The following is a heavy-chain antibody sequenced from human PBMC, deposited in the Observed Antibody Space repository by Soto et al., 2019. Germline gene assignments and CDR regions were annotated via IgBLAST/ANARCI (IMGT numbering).Heavy chain of an antibody. CDR2: IGTAGDT. CDR1: GFTFSSYD. D-gene: IGHD3-10*01. Sequence: EVQLVESGGGLVQPGGSLRLSCAASGFTFSSYDMHWVRQATGKGLDWVSAIGTAGDTYYPGSVKGRFTISRENAKNSLYLQMNILRAGDTAVYYCARAVGSGSYYNGEYYFDYWGQGTLVTVSS. V-gene: IGHV3-13*01. J-gene: IGHJ4*02. CDR3: ARAVGSGSYYNGEYYFDY.